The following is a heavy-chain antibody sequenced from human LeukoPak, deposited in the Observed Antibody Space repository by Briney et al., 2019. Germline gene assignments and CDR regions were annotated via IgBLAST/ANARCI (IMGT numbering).Heavy chain of an antibody. CDR2: ISASGGHT. J-gene: IGHJ4*02. CDR1: GFTFGTYG. CDR3: AKEMGSSQPFDY. D-gene: IGHD3-10*01. Sequence: PGGSLRLSCAASGFTFGTYGLAWVRQAPGKGLEWVSAISASGGHTYYADSVKGRFSISRDNSKNTLYLQMNSLRAEDTALYYCAKEMGSSQPFDYWGQGTLVTVSS. V-gene: IGHV3-23*01.